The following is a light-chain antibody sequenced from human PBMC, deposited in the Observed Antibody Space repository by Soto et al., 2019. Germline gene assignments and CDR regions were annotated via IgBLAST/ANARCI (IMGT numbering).Light chain of an antibody. J-gene: IGKJ4*01. Sequence: AIRMTQSPSSFSASTGDRVTITCRASQCISRHLAWYQVKPGKAPRLLIYTASYLESGVPSRFSGSGSGTDFTLTISSLQSEDFAVYYCQQYFSYPLTFGGGTKVEIK. CDR2: TAS. CDR1: QCISRH. V-gene: IGKV1-8*01. CDR3: QQYFSYPLT.